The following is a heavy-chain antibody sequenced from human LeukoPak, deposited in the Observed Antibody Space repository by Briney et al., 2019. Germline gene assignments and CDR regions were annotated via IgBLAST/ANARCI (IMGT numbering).Heavy chain of an antibody. CDR1: GFNFANHA. Sequence: GGSLRLSCAASGFNFANHAMSWVRQTPGKGLEWVSAISGGGDITYYADSVKGRFSISRDNAKNTLYLQMNSLRVEDTAVYYCARGRPHGNDYWGQGTLVTVSS. CDR2: ISGGGDIT. D-gene: IGHD4-23*01. J-gene: IGHJ4*02. V-gene: IGHV3-23*01. CDR3: ARGRPHGNDY.